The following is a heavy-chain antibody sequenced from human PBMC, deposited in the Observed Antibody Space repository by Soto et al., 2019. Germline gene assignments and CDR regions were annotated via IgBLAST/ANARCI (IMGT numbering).Heavy chain of an antibody. CDR2: TYYRSKWYN. CDR1: GDRVSSNSAA. Sequence: SQTLSLTCAISGDRVSSNSAAWNWIRQSPSRGLEWLGRTYYRSKWYNDYAVSVKSRITINPDTSKNQFSLQLNSVTPEDTAVYYCARVGTGTTMIRYYYGMDVWGQGTTVTVSS. J-gene: IGHJ6*02. V-gene: IGHV6-1*01. CDR3: ARVGTGTTMIRYYYGMDV. D-gene: IGHD1-7*01.